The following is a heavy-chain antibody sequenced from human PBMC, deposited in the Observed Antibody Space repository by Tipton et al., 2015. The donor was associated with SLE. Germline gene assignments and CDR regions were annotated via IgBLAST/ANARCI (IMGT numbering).Heavy chain of an antibody. CDR2: IYSDGST. D-gene: IGHD3-10*01. Sequence: GSLRLSCAASGFTFSSHTMSWVRQAPGKGLEWVSVIYSDGSTDYGDSVKGRFTVSRDNYRNTLYLQMDYLNAEDTAVYYCAKNKGTYWGQGTLVTVSS. CDR1: GFTFSSHT. CDR3: AKNKGTY. J-gene: IGHJ4*02. V-gene: IGHV3-23*03.